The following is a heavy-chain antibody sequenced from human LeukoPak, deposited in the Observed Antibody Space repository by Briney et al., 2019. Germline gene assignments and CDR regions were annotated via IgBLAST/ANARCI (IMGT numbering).Heavy chain of an antibody. V-gene: IGHV3-53*01. CDR1: EFTVSSNS. CDR3: ARAVSPWDAFDI. Sequence: GGSLRLSCSASEFTVSSNSMSWVRQAPGKGLEWVSVIYSGGSTYYADSVKGRFTISRDNSKNTLYLQMNSLRAEDTAVYYCARAVSPWDAFDIWGQGTMVTVSS. J-gene: IGHJ3*02. CDR2: IYSGGST.